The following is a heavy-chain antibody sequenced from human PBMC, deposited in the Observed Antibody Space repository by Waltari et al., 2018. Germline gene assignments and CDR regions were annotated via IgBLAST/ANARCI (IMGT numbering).Heavy chain of an antibody. V-gene: IGHV4-59*11. J-gene: IGHJ4*02. CDR3: ARGWSSSFPCFDY. CDR2: IYYSGST. CDR1: GGSISSHY. Sequence: QLQLQESGPGLVTPSETLSLTCTVSGGSISSHYWSWIRQPPGKGLEWIGYIYYSGSTNYNPSLKSRVTISVETSKNQFSLKLSSVTAADTAVYYCARGWSSSFPCFDYWGQGTLVTVSS. D-gene: IGHD6-6*01.